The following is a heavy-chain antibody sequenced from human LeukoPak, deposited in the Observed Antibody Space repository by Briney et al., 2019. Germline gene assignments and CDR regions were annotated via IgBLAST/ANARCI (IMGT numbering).Heavy chain of an antibody. V-gene: IGHV4-38-2*02. D-gene: IGHD6-19*01. CDR1: GYSINSGHY. CDR3: ARADIAVAGTNFDY. J-gene: IGHJ4*02. CDR2: SYHSGTT. Sequence: SETLSLTCTFSGYSINSGHYWGWIRQRPGKGLEWTGRSYHSGTTYYNPSLKSRVTISVDTSKNQFSLKLNSVTAADTAIYYCARADIAVAGTNFDYWGQGTLVTVSS.